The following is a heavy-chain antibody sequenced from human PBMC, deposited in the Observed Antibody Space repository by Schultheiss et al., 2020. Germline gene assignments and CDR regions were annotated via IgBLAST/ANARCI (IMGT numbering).Heavy chain of an antibody. J-gene: IGHJ4*02. CDR2: INPSGGST. CDR3: ASRRNAEQQLVY. D-gene: IGHD6-13*01. CDR1: GYTFTSYY. Sequence: GESLKISCKASGYTFTSYYMHWVRQAPGQGLEWMGIINPSGGSTSYAQKFQGRVTMTRDTSTSTVYMELSSLRSEDTAVYYCASRRNAEQQLVYWGQGTLVTVSS. V-gene: IGHV1-46*01.